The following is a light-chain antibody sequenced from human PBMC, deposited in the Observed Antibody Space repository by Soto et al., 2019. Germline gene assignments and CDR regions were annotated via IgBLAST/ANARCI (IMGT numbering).Light chain of an antibody. Sequence: EIVMRQSPATGCRSPGEKATLSFRASQSVSSNLAWYQQKPGQAPRLLIYGASTRATGIPARFSGSGSGTEFTLTISSLQYEDIPVYYCQQYNQLPRFGQGTKVDIK. CDR2: GAS. J-gene: IGKJ1*01. CDR1: QSVSSN. V-gene: IGKV3-15*01. CDR3: QQYNQLPR.